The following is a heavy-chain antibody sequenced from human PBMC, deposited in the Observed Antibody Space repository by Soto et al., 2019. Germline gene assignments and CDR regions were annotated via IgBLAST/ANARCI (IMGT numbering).Heavy chain of an antibody. V-gene: IGHV3-30*03. CDR2: VSYDGNKK. Sequence: QVQLAASGGGVVQPGRSLRLSCATSGFVSNDYDIHWVRQAPGKGLAWLASVSYDGNKKYYAESVKGRFTISRDNTKNTLSLQLNSLGAEDTAVYYCSRGIKGGLDAWGPGTLVTVSS. D-gene: IGHD2-21*01. CDR1: GFVSNDYD. J-gene: IGHJ5*02. CDR3: SRGIKGGLDA.